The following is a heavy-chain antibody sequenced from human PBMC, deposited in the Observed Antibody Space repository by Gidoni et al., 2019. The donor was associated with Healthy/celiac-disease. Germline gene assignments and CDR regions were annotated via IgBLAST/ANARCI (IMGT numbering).Heavy chain of an antibody. CDR3: ARIRVDYYDSSGLNDAFDI. V-gene: IGHV1-69*01. CDR1: GGTFSSSA. CDR2: IIPIFGTA. D-gene: IGHD3-22*01. J-gene: IGHJ3*02. Sequence: QVQLGQSGAEVKKPGSSVKVSCKASGGTFSSSAISWVRQAPGQGLEWMGGIIPIFGTANYAQKFQGRVTITADESTSTAYMELSSLRSEDTAVYYCARIRVDYYDSSGLNDAFDIWGQGTMVTVSS.